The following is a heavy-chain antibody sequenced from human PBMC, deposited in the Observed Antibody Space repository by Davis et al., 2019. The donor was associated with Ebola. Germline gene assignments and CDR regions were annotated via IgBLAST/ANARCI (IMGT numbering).Heavy chain of an antibody. D-gene: IGHD4-17*01. Sequence: GESLKISCAASGFTFSTYATNWVRQAPGKGLEWVSTISGSGATTYYADSVKGRFTISRDNSKNTLYLQMNSLRAEDTAVYYCAKGSGDYGFYYGMDVWGQGTTVTVSS. V-gene: IGHV3-23*01. CDR1: GFTFSTYA. CDR3: AKGSGDYGFYYGMDV. CDR2: ISGSGATT. J-gene: IGHJ6*02.